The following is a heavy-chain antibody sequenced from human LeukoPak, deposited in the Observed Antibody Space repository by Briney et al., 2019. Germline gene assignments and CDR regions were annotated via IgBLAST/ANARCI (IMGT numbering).Heavy chain of an antibody. Sequence: PGGSLRLSCAASGFTFSSYSMNWVRQAPGKGLEWVSYISSSSSTIYYADSVKGRFTISRDNAKNSLYLQMNSLRAEDTAVYYCARYYYDSSGYYPPDYWGQGTLVTVSS. CDR2: ISSSSSTI. D-gene: IGHD3-22*01. J-gene: IGHJ4*02. CDR3: ARYYYDSSGYYPPDY. V-gene: IGHV3-48*04. CDR1: GFTFSSYS.